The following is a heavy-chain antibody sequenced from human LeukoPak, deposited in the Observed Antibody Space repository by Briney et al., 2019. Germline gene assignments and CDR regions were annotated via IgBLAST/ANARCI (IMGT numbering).Heavy chain of an antibody. CDR1: GFTFSSYT. V-gene: IGHV3-21*01. Sequence: NTGGSLRLSCAASGFTFSSYTMNWVRQAPGKGLEWVSSISSSSNYIYYSDSVKGRFTISRDDAKNSLYLQMNSLRAEDTAVYYCNLGGGLFLALFDYWGQGTLVTVSS. D-gene: IGHD3-16*01. CDR2: ISSSSNYI. J-gene: IGHJ4*02. CDR3: NLGGGLFLALFDY.